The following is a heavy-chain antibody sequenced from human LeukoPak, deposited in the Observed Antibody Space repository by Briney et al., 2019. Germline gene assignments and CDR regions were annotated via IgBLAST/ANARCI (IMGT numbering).Heavy chain of an antibody. D-gene: IGHD3-3*01. V-gene: IGHV4-34*01. CDR1: GGSFSGYY. CDR3: ARTIFGVVTLYGMDV. Sequence: PSETLSLTCAVYGGSFSGYYWSWIRQPPGKGLEWIGEINHSGSTNYNPSLKSRVTISVDTSKNQFSLKLSSVTAADTAVYYCARTIFGVVTLYGMDVWGQGTTVTVSS. CDR2: INHSGST. J-gene: IGHJ6*02.